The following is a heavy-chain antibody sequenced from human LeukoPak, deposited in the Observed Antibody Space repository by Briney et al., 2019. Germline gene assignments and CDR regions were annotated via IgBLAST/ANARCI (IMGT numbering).Heavy chain of an antibody. CDR3: ARGRGDYLYFDY. CDR2: ISSSSSYM. J-gene: IGHJ4*02. CDR1: GFTFSSYS. Sequence: PGGSLRLSCAASGFTFSSYSMNWVCQAPGKGLEWVSSISSSSSYMYYADSVKGRFTISRDNAKNSLYLQMNSLRAEDTAVYYCARGRGDYLYFDYWGQGTLVTVSS. D-gene: IGHD4-17*01. V-gene: IGHV3-21*01.